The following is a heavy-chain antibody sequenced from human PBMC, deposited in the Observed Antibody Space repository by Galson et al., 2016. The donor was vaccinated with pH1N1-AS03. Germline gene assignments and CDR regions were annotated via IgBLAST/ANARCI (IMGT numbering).Heavy chain of an antibody. D-gene: IGHD2-2*01. CDR2: INPNDGVT. CDR1: GYTFTDVS. CDR3: AREPPGPCRRTTCPTAYYFGMDV. V-gene: IGHV1-2*04. Sequence: SVKVSCKASGYTFTDVSVNWVRQAPGQGLEWMGWINPNDGVTNYAQKFDAWVTMTSDTSSSTAYMERRRLKSDDTAVYYCAREPPGPCRRTTCPTAYYFGMDVWGQGTTVIVSS. J-gene: IGHJ6*02.